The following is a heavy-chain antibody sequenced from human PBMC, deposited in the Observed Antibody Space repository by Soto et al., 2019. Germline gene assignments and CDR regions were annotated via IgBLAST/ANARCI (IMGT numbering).Heavy chain of an antibody. Sequence: QVQLVESGGGVDQPGRSLRLSCAASGFTFSSYGMHWVRQAPGKGLELVAVISYDGSNKYYADSVKGRFTISRDNSKNTLYLQMNSLRAEDTAVYYCAKDRTVTPSFYYYGMDVWGQGTTVTVSS. D-gene: IGHD4-17*01. CDR3: AKDRTVTPSFYYYGMDV. CDR1: GFTFSSYG. J-gene: IGHJ6*02. V-gene: IGHV3-30*18. CDR2: ISYDGSNK.